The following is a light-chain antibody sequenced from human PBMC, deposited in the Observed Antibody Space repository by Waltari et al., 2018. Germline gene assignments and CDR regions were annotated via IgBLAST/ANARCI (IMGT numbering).Light chain of an antibody. J-gene: IGKJ1*01. CDR1: QSVGKY. Sequence: EIVLTQSPCTLSLSPGERATLSCRASQSVGKYLAWYQQRPGQAPRLLLYHASIRATGIPDRFSGSGSGTDFSLTISRLEPEDFAVYYCQKYESLPATFGQGTTVEI. V-gene: IGKV3-20*01. CDR3: QKYESLPAT. CDR2: HAS.